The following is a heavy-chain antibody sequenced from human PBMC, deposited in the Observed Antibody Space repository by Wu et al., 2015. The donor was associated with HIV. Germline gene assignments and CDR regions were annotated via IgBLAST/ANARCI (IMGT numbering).Heavy chain of an antibody. Sequence: QVQLVQSGAEVAKPGASVKVSCKASGYTFTGYYMHWVRQAPGQGLEWMGWINPNSGGTNYAQKFQGRVTMTRDTSISTAYMELSSLRSDDTAVYYCARDRGSSWPWYYFDYWGQGTLVTVSS. CDR2: INPNSGGT. J-gene: IGHJ4*02. D-gene: IGHD6-13*01. CDR3: ARDRGSSWPWYYFDY. CDR1: GYTFTGYY. V-gene: IGHV1-2*02.